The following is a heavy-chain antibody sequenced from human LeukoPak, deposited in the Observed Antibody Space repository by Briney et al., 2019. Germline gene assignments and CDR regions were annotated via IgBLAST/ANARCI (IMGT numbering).Heavy chain of an antibody. J-gene: IGHJ5*02. CDR3: AKSKIPAAVIPFDP. CDR2: ISYEGCDK. V-gene: IGHV3-30*04. Sequence: PGGSVRLSCTASGFTFSSYAMHWVRRAPGKGLEWVAFISYEGCDKYYADSVKGRVTISRDNSKNTVYLQMNSLGPEDTAVYYCAKSKIPAAVIPFDPWGPGSLFSLSS. D-gene: IGHD6-13*01. CDR1: GFTFSSYA.